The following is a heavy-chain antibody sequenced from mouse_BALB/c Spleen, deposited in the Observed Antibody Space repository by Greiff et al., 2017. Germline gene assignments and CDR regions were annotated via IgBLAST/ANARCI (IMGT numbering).Heavy chain of an antibody. D-gene: IGHD3-2*01. CDR3: ARHPDSSGSAWFAY. J-gene: IGHJ3*01. Sequence: VHLVESGGGLVKPGGSLKLSCAASGFAFSSYDMSWVRQTPEKRLEWVAYISSGGGSTYYPDTVKGRFTISRDNAENTLYLQMSSLKSEDTAMYYCARHPDSSGSAWFAYWGQGTLVTVSA. V-gene: IGHV5-12-1*01. CDR2: ISSGGGST. CDR1: GFAFSSYD.